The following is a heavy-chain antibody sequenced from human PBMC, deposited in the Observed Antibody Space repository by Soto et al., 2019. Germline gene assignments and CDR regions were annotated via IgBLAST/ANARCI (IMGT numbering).Heavy chain of an antibody. V-gene: IGHV4-39*01. CDR1: GGSISSSSCY. J-gene: IGHJ5*02. D-gene: IGHD6-19*01. Sequence: PWGTLSPPCTVPGGSISSSSCYRGWIRQPPGKGLEWIGSIYYSGSTYYNPSLKSRVTISVDTSKNQFSLKLSSVTAADTAVYYCARALGSGWFDPWAQGTLVTVSS. CDR3: ARALGSGWFDP. CDR2: IYYSGST.